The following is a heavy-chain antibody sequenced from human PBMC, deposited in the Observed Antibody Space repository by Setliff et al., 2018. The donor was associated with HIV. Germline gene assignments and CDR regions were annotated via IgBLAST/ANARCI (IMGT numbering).Heavy chain of an antibody. Sequence: VASVKVSCKASGGTFSSHAINWVRQAPGQGLEWMGGIIPIVDKTNYAQKFQGRVAITADKSTITAYMELSSLRSEDTAVYYCAREPDYGIRDAFDIWGQGTMVTVSS. CDR1: GGTFSSHA. CDR3: AREPDYGIRDAFDI. V-gene: IGHV1-69*10. J-gene: IGHJ3*02. CDR2: IIPIVDKT. D-gene: IGHD4-17*01.